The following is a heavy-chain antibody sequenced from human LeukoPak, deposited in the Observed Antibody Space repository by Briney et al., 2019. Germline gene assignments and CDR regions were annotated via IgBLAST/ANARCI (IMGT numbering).Heavy chain of an antibody. V-gene: IGHV4-39*01. CDR2: IYYSGST. J-gene: IGHJ4*02. CDR1: GGSISSSSYY. Sequence: SETQSLTCTVSGGSISSSSYYWGWIRQPPGKGLGWIGSIYYSGSTYYNPSLKSRVTISVDTSKNQFSLKLSSVTAADTAVYYCAKYVRLGARGYYFDYWGQGTLVSVSS. D-gene: IGHD1-26*01. CDR3: AKYVRLGARGYYFDY.